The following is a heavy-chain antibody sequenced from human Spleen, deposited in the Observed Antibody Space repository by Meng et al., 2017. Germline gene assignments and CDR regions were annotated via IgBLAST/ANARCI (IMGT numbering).Heavy chain of an antibody. V-gene: IGHV4-31*03. CDR3: ARRHNWGWVPIDY. CDR1: GGSISSGGYY. Sequence: QVQLPEPGPGLVKPSQTLSLTCTVSGGSISSGGYYWSWIRQHPGKGLEWIGYIHSSGSTYYNPSLRSRLTISVDTSKNQFSLKLSSVTAADTAVYYCARRHNWGWVPIDYWGQGTLVTVSS. J-gene: IGHJ4*02. CDR2: IHSSGST. D-gene: IGHD7-27*01.